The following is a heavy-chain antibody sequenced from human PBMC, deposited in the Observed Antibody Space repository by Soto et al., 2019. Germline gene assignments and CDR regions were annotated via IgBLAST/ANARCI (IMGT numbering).Heavy chain of an antibody. J-gene: IGHJ6*02. CDR1: GGSFSGYY. CDR2: INHSGST. CDR3: ARGSSSYYYYGMDV. D-gene: IGHD6-13*01. V-gene: IGHV4-34*01. Sequence: QVQLQQWGAGLLKPSETLSLTCAVYGGSFSGYYWSWIRQPPGKGLEWIGEINHSGSTNYNPSLKSRVTISVDTSKNQFSLKLSSVTAADTAVYYCARGSSSYYYYGMDVWGQATTVTVSS.